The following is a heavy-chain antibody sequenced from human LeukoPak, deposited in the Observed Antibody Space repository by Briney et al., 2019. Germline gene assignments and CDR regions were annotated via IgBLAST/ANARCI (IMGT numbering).Heavy chain of an antibody. CDR3: ARVVSGYNSNWFDP. D-gene: IGHD5-12*01. CDR1: GYTFTSYA. Sequence: GASVKVSCKASGYTFTSYAISWVRQAPGQGLEWMGGIIPIFGTANYAQKFQGRVTITTDESTSTAYMELSSLRSEDTAVYYCARVVSGYNSNWFDPWGQGTLVTVSS. V-gene: IGHV1-69*05. CDR2: IIPIFGTA. J-gene: IGHJ5*02.